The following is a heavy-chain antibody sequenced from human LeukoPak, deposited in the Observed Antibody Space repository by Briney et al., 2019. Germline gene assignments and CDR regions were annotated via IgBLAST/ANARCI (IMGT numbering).Heavy chain of an antibody. CDR2: IFNSGTST. J-gene: IGHJ4*02. Sequence: PGGSLRLSCAASGFTFSTYAMTWVRQAPGKGLGWVSVIFNSGTSTYCADSVKGRFTISRGNSKNTLHVQMSSLRAEDTAVYYCAKDMYGDFGGVDYWGQGTLVTVSS. D-gene: IGHD4-17*01. CDR1: GFTFSTYA. CDR3: AKDMYGDFGGVDY. V-gene: IGHV3-23*03.